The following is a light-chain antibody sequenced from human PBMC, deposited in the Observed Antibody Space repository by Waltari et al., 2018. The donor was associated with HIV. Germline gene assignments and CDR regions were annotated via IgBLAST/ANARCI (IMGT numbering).Light chain of an antibody. V-gene: IGKV2-28*01. CDR2: LGS. J-gene: IGKJ3*01. CDR3: LQTLQLPRT. Sequence: DIVMTQSPVSLPVTPGEPASNYCRSSQSLLHSNGKNYFDWYLQKPGQSPQLLIFLGSYRASGVPDRFSGSGSGTDFTLKISKVEAEDVVVYYCLQTLQLPRTFGPGTKVDIK. CDR1: QSLLHSNGKNY.